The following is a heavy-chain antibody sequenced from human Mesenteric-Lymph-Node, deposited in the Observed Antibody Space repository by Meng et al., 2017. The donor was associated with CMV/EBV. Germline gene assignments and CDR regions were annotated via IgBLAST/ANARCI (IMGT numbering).Heavy chain of an antibody. CDR3: ASSRGYSYDY. D-gene: IGHD5-18*01. J-gene: IGHJ4*02. CDR2: ISAYNGNT. CDR1: VFTGNY. V-gene: IGHV1-18*04. Sequence: ASVKVSCKATVFTGNYVHWVRQAPGQGLEWMGWISAYNGNTNYAQKLQGRVTMTTDTSTSTAYMELRSLRSDDTAVYYCASSRGYSYDYWGQGTLVTVSS.